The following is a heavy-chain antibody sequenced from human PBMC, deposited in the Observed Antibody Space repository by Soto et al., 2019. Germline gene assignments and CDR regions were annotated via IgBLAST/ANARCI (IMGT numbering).Heavy chain of an antibody. Sequence: PSQTLSLTCAISGDSVSSNSAAWNWIRQSPSRGLEWLGRTYYRSKWYNDYAVSVKSRIAINPDTSKNQFSLQLNSVTPEDTAVYYCARGAYSSSWYETYPTYYYYYGMDVWGQGPTVTVSS. J-gene: IGHJ6*02. D-gene: IGHD6-13*01. V-gene: IGHV6-1*01. CDR2: TYYRSKWYN. CDR1: GDSVSSNSAA. CDR3: ARGAYSSSWYETYPTYYYYYGMDV.